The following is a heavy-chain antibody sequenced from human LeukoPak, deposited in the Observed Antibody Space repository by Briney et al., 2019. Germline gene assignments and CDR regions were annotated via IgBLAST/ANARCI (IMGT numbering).Heavy chain of an antibody. CDR3: AKNVRYFDLY. Sequence: GRSMRLSCAAYGLTSSSYAMSWDRQAQGKGLEWVSAISGSGGSTYYTDSVKGRLTISRDNSKHTLYLQMNRLRAEDTAVYYCAKNVRYFDLYWGQGTLVTVSS. CDR2: ISGSGGST. D-gene: IGHD3-9*01. CDR1: GLTSSSYA. J-gene: IGHJ4*02. V-gene: IGHV3-23*01.